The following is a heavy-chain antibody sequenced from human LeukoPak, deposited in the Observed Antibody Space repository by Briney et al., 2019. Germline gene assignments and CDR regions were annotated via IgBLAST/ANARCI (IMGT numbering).Heavy chain of an antibody. CDR2: IYYSGTT. Sequence: SETLSLTCTVYGGSISSRPYYWGWIRQPPGKGLEWIGSIYYSGTTHYNPSLESRVTISVDTTKNQFSLKLASVTAADTAIYYCAKGAGGFSYYNWFDPWGQGTLVTVSS. D-gene: IGHD5-18*01. CDR3: AKGAGGFSYYNWFDP. V-gene: IGHV4-39*07. J-gene: IGHJ5*02. CDR1: GGSISSRPYY.